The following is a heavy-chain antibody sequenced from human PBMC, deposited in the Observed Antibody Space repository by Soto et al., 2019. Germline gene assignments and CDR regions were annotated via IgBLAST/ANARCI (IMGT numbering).Heavy chain of an antibody. V-gene: IGHV1-46*01. CDR1: GYTFTSYY. CDR2: INHSGGST. J-gene: IGHJ4*02. CDR3: ARGSQYCTSNCCSDIAAAGTGGYY. D-gene: IGHD6-13*01. Sequence: GASVKVSCKASGYTFTSYYMHWVRQAAAKGREWVGIINHSGGSTSYAQKFQGRVTMTRDRFTSTVYKAMSTLRFEDTAVYYCARGSQYCTSNCCSDIAAAGTGGYYWGQGTLVTVSS.